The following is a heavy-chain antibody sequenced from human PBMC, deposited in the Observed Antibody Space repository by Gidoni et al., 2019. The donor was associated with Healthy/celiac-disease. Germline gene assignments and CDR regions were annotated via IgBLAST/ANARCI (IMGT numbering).Heavy chain of an antibody. CDR2: INHSGST. CDR1: GGSFSGYY. CDR3: ARGRISSTGTTSAFDI. J-gene: IGHJ3*02. D-gene: IGHD1-1*01. Sequence: VQLQQWGAGLLKPSETLSLTCAVYGGSFSGYYWSWIRQPPGKGLEWIGEINHSGSTNYNPSLKSRVTISVDTSKNQFSLKLSSVTAADTAVYYCARGRISSTGTTSAFDIWGQGTMVTVSS. V-gene: IGHV4-34*01.